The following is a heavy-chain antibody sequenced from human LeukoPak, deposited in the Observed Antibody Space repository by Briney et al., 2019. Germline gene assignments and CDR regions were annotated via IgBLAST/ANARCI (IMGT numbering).Heavy chain of an antibody. CDR2: INPSGGST. CDR1: GYTFTSYG. V-gene: IGHV1-46*01. Sequence: ASVKVSCKASGYTFTSYGISWVRQAPGQGLEWMGIINPSGGSTSYAQKFQGRVTMTRDTSTSTVYMELSSLRSEDTAVYYCARDRYSEVDTAMLGNWFDPWGQGTLVTVSS. J-gene: IGHJ5*02. D-gene: IGHD5-18*01. CDR3: ARDRYSEVDTAMLGNWFDP.